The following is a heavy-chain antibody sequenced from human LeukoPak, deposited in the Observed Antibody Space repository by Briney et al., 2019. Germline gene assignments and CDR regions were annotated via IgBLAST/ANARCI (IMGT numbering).Heavy chain of an antibody. Sequence: PGGSLRLSCAASGFTFSSYGMSWVRQAPGKGLEWVSAISGSGGSTYYADSVKGRFTISGDNSKNTLYLQMNSLRAEDTAVYYCAETKLLVVVTAIFDYWGQGTLVTVSS. V-gene: IGHV3-23*01. CDR3: AETKLLVVVTAIFDY. D-gene: IGHD2-21*02. CDR2: ISGSGGST. J-gene: IGHJ4*02. CDR1: GFTFSSYG.